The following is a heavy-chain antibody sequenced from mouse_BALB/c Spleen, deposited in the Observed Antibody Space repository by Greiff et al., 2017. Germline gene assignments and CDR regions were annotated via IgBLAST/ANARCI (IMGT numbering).Heavy chain of an antibody. D-gene: IGHD2-4*01. J-gene: IGHJ4*01. CDR2: IWGDGST. Sequence: VQGVESGPGLVAPSQSLSITCTVSGFSLTGYGVNWVRQPPGKGLEWLGMIWGDGSTDYNSDLKSRLSISKDNSKSQVFLKMNSLQTDDTARYYCARDQVATMITTYAMDYWGQGTSVTVSS. CDR1: GFSLTGYG. CDR3: ARDQVATMITTYAMDY. V-gene: IGHV2-6-7*01.